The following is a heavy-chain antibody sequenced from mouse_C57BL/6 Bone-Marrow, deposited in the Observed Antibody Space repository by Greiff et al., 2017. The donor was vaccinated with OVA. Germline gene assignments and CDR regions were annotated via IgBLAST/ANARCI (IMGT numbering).Heavy chain of an antibody. D-gene: IGHD2-4*01. CDR2: INPNNGGT. J-gene: IGHJ3*01. CDR3: ARSKGDYDPSFAY. CDR1: GYTFTDYN. V-gene: IGHV1-18*01. Sequence: EVKLQESGPELVKPGASVKIPCKASGYTFTDYNMDWVKQSHGKSLEWIGDINPNNGGTIYNQKFKGKATLTVDKSSSTAYMELRSLTSEDTAVYYCARSKGDYDPSFAYWGQGTLVTVSA.